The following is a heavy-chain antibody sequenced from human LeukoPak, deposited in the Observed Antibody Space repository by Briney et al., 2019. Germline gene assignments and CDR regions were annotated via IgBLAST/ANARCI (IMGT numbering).Heavy chain of an antibody. Sequence: ASVKVSCKASGYTFTSYDIHWVRQATGQGLEWMGRMNPNRGDTDYAQKFQGRVTITRNASISTAYMELSSLKSEDTAVYYCARGRFLEAGYFDYWGQGTLVTVSS. CDR2: MNPNRGDT. CDR3: ARGRFLEAGYFDY. J-gene: IGHJ4*02. V-gene: IGHV1-8*01. D-gene: IGHD3-3*01. CDR1: GYTFTSYD.